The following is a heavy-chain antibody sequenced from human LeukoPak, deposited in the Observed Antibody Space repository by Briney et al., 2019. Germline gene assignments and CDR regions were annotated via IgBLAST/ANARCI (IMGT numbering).Heavy chain of an antibody. CDR1: GGTFSSYA. Sequence: GASVKVSCKASGGTFSSYAISWVRQAPGQGLEWMGGIIPIFGTANYAQKFQGRVTITADKSTSTAYMELSSLRSEDTAVYYCAREVVVVPAAMQGYHDAFDIWGQGTMVTVSS. CDR3: AREVVVVPAAMQGYHDAFDI. J-gene: IGHJ3*02. V-gene: IGHV1-69*06. D-gene: IGHD2-2*01. CDR2: IIPIFGTA.